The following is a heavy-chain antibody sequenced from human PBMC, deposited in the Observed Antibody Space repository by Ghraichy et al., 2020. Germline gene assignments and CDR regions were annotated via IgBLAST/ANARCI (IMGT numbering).Heavy chain of an antibody. D-gene: IGHD2-2*01. V-gene: IGHV4-39*01. CDR3: ARVPIVSAGMFVLGRPRGGYYYYGMDA. Sequence: SETLSLTCSVSGDSISGSYHYWGWIRQPPGRGLEWIAGAYYNGMAYYDSPLESRATISVDTSKNQFSLILSSVTAADTAVYYCARVPIVSAGMFVLGRPRGGYYYYGMDAWGQGTTVTVSS. CDR1: GDSISGSYHY. CDR2: AYYNGMA. J-gene: IGHJ6*02.